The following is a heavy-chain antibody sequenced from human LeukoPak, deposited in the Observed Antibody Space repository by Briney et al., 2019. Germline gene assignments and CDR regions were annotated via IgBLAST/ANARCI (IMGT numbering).Heavy chain of an antibody. Sequence: ASVKVSCKAFGYTFTSNYMHWVRQAPGQGPEWMGVISPSGGSTTYAQKFQGRVTITADESTSTAYMELSSLRSEDTAVYYCARDSTAGSSWPRYNWFDPWGQGTLVTVSS. CDR3: ARDSTAGSSWPRYNWFDP. CDR2: ISPSGGST. CDR1: GYTFTSNY. J-gene: IGHJ5*02. V-gene: IGHV1-46*01. D-gene: IGHD6-13*01.